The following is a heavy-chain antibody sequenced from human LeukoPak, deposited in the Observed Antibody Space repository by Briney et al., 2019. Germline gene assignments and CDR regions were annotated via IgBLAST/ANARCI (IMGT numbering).Heavy chain of an antibody. CDR3: SRTDVVAAAGDD. D-gene: IGHD6-13*01. Sequence: PGGSLRLSCAASGFTFSSYWMSWVRQAPGKGLEWVANIMQDGSEKNYVDSVKGRFTISRDNAKSLLYLQMNSLRAEDTAVYYCSRTDVVAAAGDDWGLGTLVTVSS. V-gene: IGHV3-7*01. CDR2: IMQDGSEK. J-gene: IGHJ4*02. CDR1: GFTFSSYW.